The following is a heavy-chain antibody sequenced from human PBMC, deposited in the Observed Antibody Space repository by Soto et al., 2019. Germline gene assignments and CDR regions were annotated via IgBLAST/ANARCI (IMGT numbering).Heavy chain of an antibody. Sequence: GGSLRLSCAASGFSFSSYWMTWVRQAPGKGLEWVASIKQDGTETYYVDSVKGRFTVSRDNAKNSLFLQMNSLRADDTAVYYCARDYIVATRDYFDYWGQGTLVTVSS. J-gene: IGHJ4*02. CDR1: GFSFSSYW. CDR3: ARDYIVATRDYFDY. V-gene: IGHV3-7*05. CDR2: IKQDGTET. D-gene: IGHD5-12*01.